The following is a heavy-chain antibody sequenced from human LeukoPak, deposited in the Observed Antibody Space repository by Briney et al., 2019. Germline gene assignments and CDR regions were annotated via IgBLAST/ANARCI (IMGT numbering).Heavy chain of an antibody. CDR2: IYYSGST. CDR3: ARPSVGALGQDAFDI. J-gene: IGHJ3*02. CDR1: GGSISSHY. Sequence: SETLSLTCTVSGGSISSHYWSWIRQPPGKGLEWIGYIYYSGSTNYNPSLKSRVTISVDTSKNQFSLKLSSVTAADTAVYYCARPSVGALGQDAFDIWGQGTMVTVSS. D-gene: IGHD1-26*01. V-gene: IGHV4-59*08.